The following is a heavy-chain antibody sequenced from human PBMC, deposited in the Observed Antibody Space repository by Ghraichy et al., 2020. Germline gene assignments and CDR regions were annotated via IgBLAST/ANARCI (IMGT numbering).Heavy chain of an antibody. CDR3: ARASGSYSADYYMDV. V-gene: IGHV4-59*01. CDR2: IYYSGST. J-gene: IGHJ6*03. Sequence: SETLSLTCTVSGGSISSYYWSWIRQPPGKGLEWIGYIYYSGSTNYNPSLKSRVTISVDTSKNQFSLKLSSVTAADTAVYYCARASGSYSADYYMDVWGKGTTVTVSS. D-gene: IGHD1-26*01. CDR1: GGSISSYY.